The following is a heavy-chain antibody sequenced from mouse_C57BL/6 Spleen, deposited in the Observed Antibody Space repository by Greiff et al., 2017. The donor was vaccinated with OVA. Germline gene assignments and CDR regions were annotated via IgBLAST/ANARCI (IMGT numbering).Heavy chain of an antibody. D-gene: IGHD1-1*01. Sequence: QVQLQQSGAELVKPGASVKLSCKASGYTFTEYTIHWVKQRSGQGLEWIGWFYPGSGSIKYNEKFKDKATLTADKSSSTVYMELSRLTSEDSAVYSCARSQSITSVVGGAWFAYWGQGTLVTVSA. V-gene: IGHV1-62-2*01. CDR2: FYPGSGSI. J-gene: IGHJ3*01. CDR3: ARSQSITSVVGGAWFAY. CDR1: GYTFTEYT.